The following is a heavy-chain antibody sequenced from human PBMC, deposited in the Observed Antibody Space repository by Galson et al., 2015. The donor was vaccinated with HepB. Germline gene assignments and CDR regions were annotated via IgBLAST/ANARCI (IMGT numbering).Heavy chain of an antibody. V-gene: IGHV3-30*04. CDR1: GFTFTSYA. CDR3: ARAPPNLNTVYYYYFYAMDV. CDR2: ISYDGNNK. D-gene: IGHD2-2*02. Sequence: SLRLSCAASGFTFTSYAMHWVRQAPGKGLEWVAVISYDGNNKYYADSVRGRFTISRDNSKNTRYLQMGSLRAEDTAVYYCARAPPNLNTVYYYYFYAMDVWGQGTTVTVSS. J-gene: IGHJ6*02.